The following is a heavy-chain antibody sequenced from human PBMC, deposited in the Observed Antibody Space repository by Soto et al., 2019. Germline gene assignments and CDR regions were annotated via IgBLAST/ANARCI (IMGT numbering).Heavy chain of an antibody. V-gene: IGHV1-18*01. CDR2: ISAYNGNT. CDR1: GFRFDRSG. J-gene: IGHJ4*02. Sequence: ASVKVSCKASGFRFDRSGLNWVRQAPGQGLEWMGWISAYNGNTNYAQKLQGRVTMTTDTSTSTAYMELRSLRSDDTAVYYCARDHYDFWSGYRGGDYWGQGTLVTVSS. CDR3: ARDHYDFWSGYRGGDY. D-gene: IGHD3-3*01.